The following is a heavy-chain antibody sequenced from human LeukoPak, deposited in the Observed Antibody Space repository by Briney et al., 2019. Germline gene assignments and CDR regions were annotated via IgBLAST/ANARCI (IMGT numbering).Heavy chain of an antibody. CDR1: GGSISSSSYC. J-gene: IGHJ4*02. CDR2: IYYSGST. CDR3: ASDMITFGGVIVSFDY. Sequence: SETLSLTCTVSGGSISSSSYCWGWLRQPPGKGLEWIGSIYYSGSTYYNPSLKSRVTISVDTSKNQFSLKLSSVTAADTAVYYCASDMITFGGVIVSFDYWGQGTLVTVSS. V-gene: IGHV4-39*01. D-gene: IGHD3-16*02.